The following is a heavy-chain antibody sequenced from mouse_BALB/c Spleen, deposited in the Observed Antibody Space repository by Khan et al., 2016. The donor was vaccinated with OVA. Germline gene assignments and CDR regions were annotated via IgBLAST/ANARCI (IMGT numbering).Heavy chain of an antibody. J-gene: IGHJ3*01. D-gene: IGHD2-12*01. V-gene: IGHV1-9*01. Sequence: QVQLQQSGGDLMKPGASVKISCKATGYTFSSCWIEWVKQRPGHGLEWIGQIFPGSVSTTYNEKFKGKATFTADTSSNTAYMQISSRTSEVSAVYYFAIGCYWGFAYWDRGTLVTVSA. CDR2: IFPGSVST. CDR3: AIGCYWGFAY. CDR1: GYTFSSCW.